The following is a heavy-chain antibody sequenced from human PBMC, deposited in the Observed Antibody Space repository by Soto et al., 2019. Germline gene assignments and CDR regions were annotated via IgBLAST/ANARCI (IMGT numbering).Heavy chain of an antibody. CDR2: INHSGST. D-gene: IGHD5-18*01. CDR3: ARGRAAMDHENYYGMDV. CDR1: GGSFSGYY. V-gene: IGHV4-34*01. J-gene: IGHJ6*02. Sequence: PSETLSLTCAVYGGSFSGYYWSWIRQPPGKGLEWIGEINHSGSTNYNPSLKSRVTISVDTSKNPFSLKLSSVTAADTAVYYCARGRAAMDHENYYGMDVWGQETTVTVSS.